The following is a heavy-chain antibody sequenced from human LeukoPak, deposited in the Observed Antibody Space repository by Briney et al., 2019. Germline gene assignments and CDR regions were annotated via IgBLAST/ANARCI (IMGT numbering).Heavy chain of an antibody. V-gene: IGHV3-21*01. CDR2: ISSSSSYI. Sequence: GGSLRLSCAASGFTFSSYSMNWVRQAPGKGLEWVSSISSSSSYIYYADSVKGRLTISRDNAKNSLYLQMNSLRAEDTSVYYCASLVAAAFDSWGQGTLVTVSS. J-gene: IGHJ4*02. CDR1: GFTFSSYS. CDR3: ASLVAAAFDS. D-gene: IGHD6-13*01.